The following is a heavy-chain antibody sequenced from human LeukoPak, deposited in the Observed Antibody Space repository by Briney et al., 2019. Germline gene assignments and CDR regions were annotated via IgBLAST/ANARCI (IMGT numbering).Heavy chain of an antibody. CDR3: ARFTNCGGDCHSLEY. Sequence: PSETLSLTCTVSGGSISGYFWSWIRQPPGEGLEYIGYIFHSGNTNYSPSLRSRVTMSVDTSKNQFSLMLTSVTAADTAVYYCARFTNCGGDCHSLEYWGQGTLVTVSS. CDR2: IFHSGNT. J-gene: IGHJ4*02. D-gene: IGHD2-21*02. V-gene: IGHV4-59*01. CDR1: GGSISGYF.